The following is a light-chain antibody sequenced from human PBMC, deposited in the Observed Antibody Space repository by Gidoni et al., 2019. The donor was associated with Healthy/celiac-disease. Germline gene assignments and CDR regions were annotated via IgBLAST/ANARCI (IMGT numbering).Light chain of an antibody. CDR3: NSRDSSGNHVRV. V-gene: IGLV3-19*01. Sequence: FELTQDPAVSAALGQTVRITCQGDSLRSYYASWYQQKPGQAPVLVIYGKNNRPSGIPDRFSGSSSGNTASLTITGAQAEDEADYYCNSRDSSGNHVRVFGGGTKLTVL. CDR1: SLRSYY. J-gene: IGLJ2*01. CDR2: GKN.